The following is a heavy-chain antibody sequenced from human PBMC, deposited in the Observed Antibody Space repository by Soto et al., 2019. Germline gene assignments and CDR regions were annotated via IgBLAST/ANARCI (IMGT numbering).Heavy chain of an antibody. CDR2: ISSSSSYI. CDR1: GFTFSSYS. CDR3: ARGNEDSTPSRVDY. J-gene: IGHJ4*02. D-gene: IGHD6-6*01. Sequence: PGGSLRLSCAASGFTFSSYSMNWVRQAPGKGLEWVSSISSSSSYIYYADSVKGRFTISRDNAKNSLYLQMNSLRAEDTAVYYCARGNEDSTPSRVDYWGQGTLVTVSS. V-gene: IGHV3-21*01.